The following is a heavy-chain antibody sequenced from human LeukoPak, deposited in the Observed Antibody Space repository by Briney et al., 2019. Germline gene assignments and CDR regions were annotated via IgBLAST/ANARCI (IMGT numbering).Heavy chain of an antibody. Sequence: SETLSLTCAVYGGSFSGYYWSWIRQPPGKGLEWIGEINHSGSTNYNPSLKSRVTISVDTSKNQFSLKLSSVTAADTAVYYCARDRGATNFDYWGQGTLVTVSS. J-gene: IGHJ4*02. D-gene: IGHD1-26*01. CDR2: INHSGST. V-gene: IGHV4-34*01. CDR3: ARDRGATNFDY. CDR1: GGSFSGYY.